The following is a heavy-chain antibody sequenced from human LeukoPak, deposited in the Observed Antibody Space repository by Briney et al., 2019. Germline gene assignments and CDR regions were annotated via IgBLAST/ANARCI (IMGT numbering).Heavy chain of an antibody. CDR3: ARDSSRTVTTDY. CDR1: GYTFTGYY. Sequence: ASVKVSFKSSGYTFTGYYMHWVRQAPGQGLEWMGWINANSGGTNYAQKFQGRVTMTRDTSISTAYMELSRLRSDDTAVYYCARDSSRTVTTDYWGQGTLVTVSS. J-gene: IGHJ4*02. D-gene: IGHD4-17*01. CDR2: INANSGGT. V-gene: IGHV1-2*02.